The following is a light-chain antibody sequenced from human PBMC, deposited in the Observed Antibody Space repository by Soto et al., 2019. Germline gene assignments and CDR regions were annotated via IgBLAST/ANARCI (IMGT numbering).Light chain of an antibody. CDR1: SSNIGSTYD. V-gene: IGLV1-40*01. Sequence: QSALTQPPPVSGAPGQRVTISCPGSSSNIGSTYDVQWYQQLPGTAPKLLIHGNTDRPSGVPDRFSGSKSGTSASLAITGLQADDEADYYCQSYDDSLSVHYVFGTGTKVTVL. CDR3: QSYDDSLSVHYV. J-gene: IGLJ1*01. CDR2: GNT.